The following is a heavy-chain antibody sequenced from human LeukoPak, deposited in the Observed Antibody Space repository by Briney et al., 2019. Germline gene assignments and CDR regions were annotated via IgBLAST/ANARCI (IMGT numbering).Heavy chain of an antibody. Sequence: KPSETLSLTCAVYGESFSGYYWTWIRQPPGKGLEWIGEIDHSGSTKYNPSLKSRVTISVDTSKNQFSLKLTSVTAADTAVYYCARGDWRSGYCYLFDYWGQGTLVTVSS. CDR3: ARGDWRSGYCYLFDY. J-gene: IGHJ4*02. CDR1: GESFSGYY. CDR2: IDHSGST. V-gene: IGHV4-34*01. D-gene: IGHD3-22*01.